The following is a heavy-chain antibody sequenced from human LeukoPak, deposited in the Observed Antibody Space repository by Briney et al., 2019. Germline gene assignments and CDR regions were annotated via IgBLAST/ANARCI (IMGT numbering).Heavy chain of an antibody. D-gene: IGHD3-9*01. Sequence: GGSLRLSCTASGFTFGDYAMSWFRQAPGKGLEWVGFIRSKAYGGTTEYAASAKGRFTISRDDSKSIAYLQMNSLKTEDTAVYYCTTDREVLRYFDWLLSVPYFDYWGQGTLVTVSS. CDR3: TTDREVLRYFDWLLSVPYFDY. V-gene: IGHV3-49*03. CDR1: GFTFGDYA. J-gene: IGHJ4*02. CDR2: IRSKAYGGTT.